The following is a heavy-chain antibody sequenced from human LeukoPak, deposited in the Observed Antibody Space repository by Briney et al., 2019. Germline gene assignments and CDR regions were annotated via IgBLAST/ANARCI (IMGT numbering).Heavy chain of an antibody. CDR1: GLSFSDFA. V-gene: IGHV3-48*01. J-gene: IGHJ2*01. CDR2: INYDNRTI. Sequence: GGSLRLSCGASGLSFSDFAMNWVRHAPGTGLEWISYINYDNRTIYYADSVKGRFTISRDNAKKSVFLQVKSLRAGDTAVYYCATASYYETSGFKSYWYFDIWGRGTLVTVSS. CDR3: ATASYYETSGFKSYWYFDI. D-gene: IGHD3-22*01.